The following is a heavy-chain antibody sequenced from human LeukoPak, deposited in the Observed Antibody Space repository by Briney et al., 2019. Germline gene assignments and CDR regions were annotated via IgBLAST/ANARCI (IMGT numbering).Heavy chain of an antibody. CDR1: GFTFSSYA. V-gene: IGHV3-30-3*01. Sequence: GGSLRLSCAASGFTFSSYAMHWVRQAPGKGLEWVAVISYDGSNKYYADSVKGRFTISRDNSKNTLYLQMNSLRTEDTAVYYCARDSPSLRELLYYFDYWGQGSLVTVSS. J-gene: IGHJ4*02. CDR3: ARDSPSLRELLYYFDY. D-gene: IGHD1-26*01. CDR2: ISYDGSNK.